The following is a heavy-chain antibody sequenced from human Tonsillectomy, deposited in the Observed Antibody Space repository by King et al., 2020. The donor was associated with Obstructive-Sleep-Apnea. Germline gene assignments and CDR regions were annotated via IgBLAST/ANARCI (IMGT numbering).Heavy chain of an antibody. CDR3: AGLPGYDFTIY. CDR2: IYYSGST. CDR1: GGSISSSSHY. J-gene: IGHJ4*02. V-gene: IGHV4-39*07. D-gene: IGHD3-3*01. Sequence: LQLQESGPGLVKPSETLSLTCTVSGGSISSSSHYWGWIRQPPGKGLEWIGSIYYSGSTYYNSSLKSRVTISVDTSKNQFSLKLSSVTAADMAVYYCAGLPGYDFTIYWGQGTLVTVSS.